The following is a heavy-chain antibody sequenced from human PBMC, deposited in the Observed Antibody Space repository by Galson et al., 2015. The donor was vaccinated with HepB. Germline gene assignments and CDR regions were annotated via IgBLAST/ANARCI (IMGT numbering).Heavy chain of an antibody. D-gene: IGHD4-17*01. CDR2: IYYSGST. CDR1: GGSISSYY. Sequence: TLSLTCTVSGGSISSYYWSWIRQPPGKGLEWIGYIYYSGSTNYNPSLKSRVTISVDTSKNQISLKLSSVTAADTAVYYRARLGSLADYGDYADDWGQGTLVTVSS. CDR3: ARLGSLADYGDYADD. V-gene: IGHV4-59*08. J-gene: IGHJ4*02.